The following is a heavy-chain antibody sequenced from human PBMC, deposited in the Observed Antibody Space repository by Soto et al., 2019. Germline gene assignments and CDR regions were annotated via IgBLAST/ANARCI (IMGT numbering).Heavy chain of an antibody. CDR1: GGSFSGYY. J-gene: IGHJ5*02. CDR3: ARVVVTVIRGERGDWFDP. Sequence: QVLLQQWGAGLLKPSETLSLTCAVYGGSFSGYYWTWIRQPPGKGLEWIGAINHSGSTNYNPSLKRRGTISFATSTNQFSLKLSAVTAADTAVYYCARVVVTVIRGERGDWFDPWGQGTLVTVSS. CDR2: INHSGST. V-gene: IGHV4-34*01. D-gene: IGHD3-10*01.